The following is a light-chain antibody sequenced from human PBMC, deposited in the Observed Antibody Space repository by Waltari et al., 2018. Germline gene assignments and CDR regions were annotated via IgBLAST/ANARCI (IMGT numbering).Light chain of an antibody. CDR2: HAP. CDR1: QSVSNF. Sequence: EIVLTQSPATPSLSPGERVPLSCRASQSVSNFLAWYQQKPGQAPRLLIYHAPKRATDIPDRFSGRGSGTDFTLTISSLEPGDSAVYYCQQRANWPPLTFGGGTRVEI. V-gene: IGKV3-11*01. J-gene: IGKJ4*01. CDR3: QQRANWPPLT.